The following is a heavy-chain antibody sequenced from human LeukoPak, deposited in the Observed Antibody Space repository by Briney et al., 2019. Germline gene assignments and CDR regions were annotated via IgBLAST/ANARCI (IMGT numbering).Heavy chain of an antibody. J-gene: IGHJ6*03. V-gene: IGHV1-46*01. Sequence: GASVKVSCKASGYTFTKYYIHWVRQAPGQGLEWMGMINPSDGATTYAQRFQGRVIMTRDMSTTTVYMDLRSLRSEDTAVYYCAKAAKFSGYYYYYMDVWGKGTTVTVSS. CDR1: GYTFTKYY. CDR2: INPSDGAT. D-gene: IGHD3-10*01. CDR3: AKAAKFSGYYYYYMDV.